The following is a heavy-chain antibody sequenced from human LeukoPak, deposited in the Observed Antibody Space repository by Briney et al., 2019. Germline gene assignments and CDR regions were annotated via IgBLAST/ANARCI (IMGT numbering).Heavy chain of an antibody. CDR2: IWYDGSNK. Sequence: PGGSLRLSCAPSGFTFSRYGMHWVRQAPGKGLEWVAVIWYDGSNKYYADSAKGRFTISRANSKNTLYLQMNSLRAEDTAVYYCARGYVDTAMVFLDYWGQGTLVTVSS. CDR1: GFTFSRYG. CDR3: ARGYVDTAMVFLDY. D-gene: IGHD5-18*01. J-gene: IGHJ4*02. V-gene: IGHV3-33*01.